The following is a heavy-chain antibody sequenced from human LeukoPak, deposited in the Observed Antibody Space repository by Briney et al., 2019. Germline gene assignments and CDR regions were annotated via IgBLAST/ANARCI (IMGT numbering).Heavy chain of an antibody. CDR3: ARGYYSSSRFDS. Sequence: GGSLRLSCAASGFTFSNYWMIWVRQAPGKGLEWVGNIKQDGSEKRYACSVRGRFSISRDNAQTSLYLQMNSLRAEDTAVYYCARGYYSSSRFDSWGQGTLVTVSS. CDR1: GFTFSNYW. CDR2: IKQDGSEK. V-gene: IGHV3-7*05. D-gene: IGHD6-13*01. J-gene: IGHJ4*02.